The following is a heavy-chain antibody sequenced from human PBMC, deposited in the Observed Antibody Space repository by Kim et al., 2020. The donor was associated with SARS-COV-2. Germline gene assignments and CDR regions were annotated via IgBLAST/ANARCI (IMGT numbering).Heavy chain of an antibody. V-gene: IGHV4-39*01. CDR2: IYYSGST. Sequence: SETLSLTCTVSGGSISSSSYYWGWIRQPPGKGLEWIGSIYYSGSTYYNPSLKSRVTISVDTSKNQFSLKLSSVTAADTGVYYCAERAVAGDYWGQGTLVT. CDR1: GGSISSSSYY. D-gene: IGHD6-19*01. J-gene: IGHJ4*02. CDR3: AERAVAGDY.